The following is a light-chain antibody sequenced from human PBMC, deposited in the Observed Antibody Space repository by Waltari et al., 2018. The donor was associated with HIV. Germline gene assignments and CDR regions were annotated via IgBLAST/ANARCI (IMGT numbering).Light chain of an antibody. V-gene: IGKV4-1*01. CDR1: QSLLYTSNNKDY. J-gene: IGKJ2*01. CDR2: WSS. CDR3: QQYYSTPVT. Sequence: DIVMTQSPESLAVSLGGRATINCRSSQSLLYTSNNKDYLVWYQQKPGQPPKVLISWSSTRESGVPDRFSGSGSGTDFTLTISSLQAADVAVYYCQQYYSTPVTFGQGTKLEIK.